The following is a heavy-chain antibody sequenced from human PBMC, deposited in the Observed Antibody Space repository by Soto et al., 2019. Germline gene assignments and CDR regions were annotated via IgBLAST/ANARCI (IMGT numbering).Heavy chain of an antibody. CDR3: ARGGYYDSSGSRNYYYYGMNV. V-gene: IGHV1-18*01. J-gene: IGHJ6*02. D-gene: IGHD3-22*01. CDR1: GYTFTSYG. CDR2: ISAYDGNT. Sequence: ASVKVSCKASGYTFTSYGISWVRQAPGQGLEWLGWISAYDGNTNYAQILQGRVSMTTDTSTSTAYMELRSLRSDDTAVYYCARGGYYDSSGSRNYYYYGMNVRGQGTTVTVSS.